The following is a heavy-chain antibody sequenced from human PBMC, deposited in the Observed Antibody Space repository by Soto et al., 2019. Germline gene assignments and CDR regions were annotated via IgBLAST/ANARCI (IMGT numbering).Heavy chain of an antibody. CDR1: GYTFTSYY. J-gene: IGHJ3*02. V-gene: IGHV1-46*01. Sequence: ASVKVSCKASGYTFTSYYMHWVRQAPGQGLEWMGIINPSGGSTSYAQKFQGRVTMTRDTSTSTVYMELSSLRSEDTAVYYCARDRATSPGITIFGVVPSPDAFDIWGQGTMVTVSS. D-gene: IGHD3-3*01. CDR3: ARDRATSPGITIFGVVPSPDAFDI. CDR2: INPSGGST.